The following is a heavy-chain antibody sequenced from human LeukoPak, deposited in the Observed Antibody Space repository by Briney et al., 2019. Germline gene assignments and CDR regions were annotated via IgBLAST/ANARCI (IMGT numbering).Heavy chain of an antibody. CDR1: GFTFSSYW. J-gene: IGHJ4*02. CDR3: ARGDTALGPNFDY. CDR2: IKQDGSET. V-gene: IGHV3-7*01. Sequence: GGSLRLSCAVSGFTFSSYWMSWVRQAPGKGLEWAANIKQDGSETYYVDSVKGRFTVSRDNAKNSLSLEMNTLRGEDTAVYYCARGDTALGPNFDYWGPGTLVTVSS. D-gene: IGHD5-18*01.